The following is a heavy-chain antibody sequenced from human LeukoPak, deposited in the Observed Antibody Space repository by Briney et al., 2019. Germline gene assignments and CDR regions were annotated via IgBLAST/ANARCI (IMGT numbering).Heavy chain of an antibody. CDR1: GGSISSYY. CDR3: AREPLVVVVDAFDI. J-gene: IGHJ3*02. D-gene: IGHD2-15*01. V-gene: IGHV4-4*07. CDR2: IYTSGST. Sequence: SETLSLTCTVSGGSISSYYWSWIRQPAGKGLEWIGRIYTSGSTNYNPSLKSRVTMSVDTSKNQFSLKLSSVTAADTAVYYCAREPLVVVVDAFDIWGQGTMVTVSS.